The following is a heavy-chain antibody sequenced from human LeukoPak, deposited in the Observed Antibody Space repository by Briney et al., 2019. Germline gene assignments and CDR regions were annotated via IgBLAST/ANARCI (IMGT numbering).Heavy chain of an antibody. Sequence: GEPLKISCKGSRYSLTSYWIGWVRQMPGKGLEWMGIIYPGDSDTRYSPSFQGQVTISADKSISTAYLQWSSLKASDTAMYYCARRSGRQKDCSGGSCPSSIDYWGQGTLVTVSS. CDR2: IYPGDSDT. V-gene: IGHV5-51*01. J-gene: IGHJ4*02. CDR1: RYSLTSYW. CDR3: ARRSGRQKDCSGGSCPSSIDY. D-gene: IGHD2-15*01.